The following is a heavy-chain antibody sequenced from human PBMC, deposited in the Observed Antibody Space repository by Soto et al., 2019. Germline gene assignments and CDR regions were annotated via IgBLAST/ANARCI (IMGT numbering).Heavy chain of an antibody. CDR3: ARDSGDTTSRQWGRSFHY. CDR1: GFTFTNYY. V-gene: IGHV1-46*01. Sequence: QVQLVQSGAEVKKPGASVKVSCKASGFTFTNYYIHWVRQAPGQGLEWMGLINPSGGGTFYAQKFQGRVIAARDTSTGTVYRELSNLRSEDTDVYFWARDSGDTTSRQWGRSFHYWGQGTLVTVSS. D-gene: IGHD1-1*01. CDR2: INPSGGGT. J-gene: IGHJ4*02.